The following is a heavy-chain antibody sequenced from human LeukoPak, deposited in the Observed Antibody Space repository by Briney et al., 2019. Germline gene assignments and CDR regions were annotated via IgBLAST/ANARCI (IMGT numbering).Heavy chain of an antibody. CDR3: AKDSYSSGWYFDY. Sequence: GGSLRLSCAASGFTFSSYAMSWVRQAPGKGLEWVSTISGSGGSTYYADSVKGRFTISRDNSKNTLYLQMNSLRAEDTAVYYCAKDSYSSGWYFDYWGQGTLVTVSS. V-gene: IGHV3-23*01. J-gene: IGHJ4*02. CDR1: GFTFSSYA. CDR2: ISGSGGST. D-gene: IGHD6-19*01.